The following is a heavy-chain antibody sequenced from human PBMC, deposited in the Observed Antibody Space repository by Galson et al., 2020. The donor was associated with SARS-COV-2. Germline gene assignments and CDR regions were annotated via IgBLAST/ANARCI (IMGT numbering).Heavy chain of an antibody. CDR3: AKDRAGSQWLVTWGWLDY. CDR2: ISYDGSNK. D-gene: IGHD6-19*01. CDR1: GFTFSSYG. V-gene: IGHV3-30*18. J-gene: IGHJ4*02. Sequence: GGSLRLSCAASGFTFSSYGMHWVRQAPGKGLEWVAVISYDGSNKYYADSVKGRFTISRDNSKNTLYLQMNSLRAEDTAGYYCAKDRAGSQWLVTWGWLDYWGQGTLVTVSS.